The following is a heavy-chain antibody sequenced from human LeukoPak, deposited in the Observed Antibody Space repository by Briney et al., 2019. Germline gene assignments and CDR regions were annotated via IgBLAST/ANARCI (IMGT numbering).Heavy chain of an antibody. CDR3: ARGEYYDILTGYSY. J-gene: IGHJ4*02. CDR2: IIPIFGTA. CDR1: GGTFSSYA. D-gene: IGHD3-9*01. V-gene: IGHV1-69*05. Sequence: GASVKVSCKASGGTFSSYAISWVRQAPGQGLEWMGGIIPIFGTANYAQKFQGRVTITTDESTSTAYMELSSLRSEDTAVYYCARGEYYDILTGYSYWGQGTLVTVSS.